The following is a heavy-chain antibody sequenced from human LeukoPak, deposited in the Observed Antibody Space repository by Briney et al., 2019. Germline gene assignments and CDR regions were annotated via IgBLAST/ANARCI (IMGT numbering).Heavy chain of an antibody. CDR3: ARLTYGDNYAFDI. D-gene: IGHD4-17*01. CDR1: GGSISSYY. CDR2: IYYSGST. V-gene: IGHV4-59*01. J-gene: IGHJ3*02. Sequence: SETLSLTCTVSGGSISSYYWSWIRQPPGKGLEWIGYIYYSGSTNYNPPLKSRVTISVDTSKNQFSLKLSSVTAADTAVYYCARLTYGDNYAFDIWGQGTMVTVSS.